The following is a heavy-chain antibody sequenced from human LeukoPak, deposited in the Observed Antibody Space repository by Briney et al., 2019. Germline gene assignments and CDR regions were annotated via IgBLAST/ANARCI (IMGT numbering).Heavy chain of an antibody. D-gene: IGHD2-15*01. CDR3: ARRYCSGGSCSASFDY. CDR2: INHSGST. V-gene: IGHV4-34*01. Sequence: SETLSLTCAVYGGSFRGYYWSWIRQPPGKGLEWIGEINHSGSTNYNPPLKSRVTISVDTSKNQFSLKLSSVTAADTAVYYCARRYCSGGSCSASFDYWGQGTLVTVSS. CDR1: GGSFRGYY. J-gene: IGHJ4*02.